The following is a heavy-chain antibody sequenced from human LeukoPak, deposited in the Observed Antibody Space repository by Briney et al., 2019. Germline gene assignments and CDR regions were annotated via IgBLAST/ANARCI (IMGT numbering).Heavy chain of an antibody. CDR3: ARESLDCSSISCLDY. CDR2: INQDGSEK. J-gene: IGHJ4*02. Sequence: GGSLRLYCAASGFTFSRYWMSWVRQAPGKGLEWVANINQDGSEKYYVDSVKGRFTISRDNSKKTLYVEMSSLRAEDTAFYFCARESLDCSSISCLDYWGQGTLVTVSS. V-gene: IGHV3-7*01. D-gene: IGHD2-2*01. CDR1: GFTFSRYW.